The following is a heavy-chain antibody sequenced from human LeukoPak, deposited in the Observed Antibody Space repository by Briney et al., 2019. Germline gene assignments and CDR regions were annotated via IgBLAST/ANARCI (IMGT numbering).Heavy chain of an antibody. J-gene: IGHJ4*02. D-gene: IGHD3/OR15-3a*01. CDR3: AKDHSDCRGRDCFLHQD. Sequence: PGGSLRLSCAAPVFTSNKYAMCSVRPTPGRRLGWFSDILSSGRSTWNADSVEGRFTISRDNSKNTLYLQMNSLRAEDTATYYCAKDHSDCRGRDCFLHQDWGQGTLVTVSS. CDR2: ILSSGRST. V-gene: IGHV3-23*01. CDR1: VFTSNKYA.